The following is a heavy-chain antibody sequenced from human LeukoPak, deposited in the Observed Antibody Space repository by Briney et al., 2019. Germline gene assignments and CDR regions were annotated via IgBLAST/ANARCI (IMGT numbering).Heavy chain of an antibody. CDR1: GFTVSSNY. CDR3: ARPAYPNLYDSSGYIWD. Sequence: GGSLRLSCAASGFTVSSNYMNWVRQAPGKGLEWVSVIYGGGNIYYADSVKGRFTISRDNSKNSLYLQMNSLRAEDTAVYYCARPAYPNLYDSSGYIWDWGQGTLVTVSS. J-gene: IGHJ4*02. CDR2: IYGGGNI. D-gene: IGHD3-22*01. V-gene: IGHV3-53*01.